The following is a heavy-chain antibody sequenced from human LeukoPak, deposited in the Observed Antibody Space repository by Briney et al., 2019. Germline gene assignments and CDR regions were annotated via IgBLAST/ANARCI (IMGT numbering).Heavy chain of an antibody. CDR1: GGSFSGYY. V-gene: IGHV4-59*01. J-gene: IGHJ4*02. CDR3: ARDSSGWYGPFDY. Sequence: SETLSLTCAVYGGSFSGYYWSWIRQPPGKGLEWIGYIYYSGSTNYNPSLKSRVTISVDTSKDQFSLKLSFVTAADTAVYYCARDSSGWYGPFDYWGQGTLVTVSS. D-gene: IGHD6-19*01. CDR2: IYYSGST.